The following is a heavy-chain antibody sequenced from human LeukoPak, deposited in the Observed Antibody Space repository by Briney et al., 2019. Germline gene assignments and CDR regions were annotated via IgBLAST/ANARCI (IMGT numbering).Heavy chain of an antibody. Sequence: GGSLRLSCAASGFTFSSYSMNWVRQAPGKGLEWVSSISSSSSYIYYADSVKGRFTISRDNAKNSLYLQMNSLRDEDTAVYYCAKRPSDYGDYVTYFDYWGQGTLVTVSS. D-gene: IGHD4-17*01. CDR3: AKRPSDYGDYVTYFDY. CDR1: GFTFSSYS. CDR2: ISSSSSYI. V-gene: IGHV3-21*01. J-gene: IGHJ4*02.